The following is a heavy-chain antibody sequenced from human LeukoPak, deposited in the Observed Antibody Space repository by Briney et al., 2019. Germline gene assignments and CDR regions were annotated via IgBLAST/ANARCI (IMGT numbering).Heavy chain of an antibody. D-gene: IGHD3-9*01. J-gene: IGHJ5*02. CDR1: GGTFSSYA. Sequence: ASVKVSCKASGGTFSSYAISWVRQAPGQGLEWMGWISAYNGNTNYAQKLQGRVTMTTDTSTSTAYMELRSLRSDDTAVYYCARIRYSNWFDPWGQGTLVTVSS. CDR2: ISAYNGNT. CDR3: ARIRYSNWFDP. V-gene: IGHV1-18*01.